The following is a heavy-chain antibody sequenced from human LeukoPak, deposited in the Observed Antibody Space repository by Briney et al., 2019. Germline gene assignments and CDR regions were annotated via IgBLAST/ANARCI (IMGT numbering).Heavy chain of an antibody. Sequence: GASVKVSCKASGGTFSSYAICWVRQAPGQGLEWMGRIIPILGIANYAQKFQGRVTITADKSTSTAYMELSSLRSEDTAVYYCARDLGGNFDYWGQGTLVTVSS. V-gene: IGHV1-69*04. CDR3: ARDLGGNFDY. CDR1: GGTFSSYA. CDR2: IIPILGIA. D-gene: IGHD2-15*01. J-gene: IGHJ4*02.